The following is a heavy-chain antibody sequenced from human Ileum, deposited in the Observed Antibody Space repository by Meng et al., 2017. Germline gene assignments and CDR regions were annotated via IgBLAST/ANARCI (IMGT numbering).Heavy chain of an antibody. V-gene: IGHV4-61*08. CDR2: AST. Sequence: QIQLQGWGPGLVRPSATLSLICSFSGSSVVRSGYQWGCIRQPPGKGLEWIGYASTNYNPSLKSRVTISLDTSRNQFSLSLSSVTAADTAVYYCARDHMGSLDYWGQGILVTVSS. CDR3: ARDHMGSLDY. D-gene: IGHD1-26*01. CDR1: GSSVVRSGYQ. J-gene: IGHJ4*02.